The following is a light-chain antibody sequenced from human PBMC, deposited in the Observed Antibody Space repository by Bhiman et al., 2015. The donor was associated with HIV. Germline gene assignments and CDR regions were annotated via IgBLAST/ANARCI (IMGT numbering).Light chain of an antibody. V-gene: IGLV6-57*02. Sequence: NFMLTQPHSVSESPGKTVTISCTGSSGSIASNYVQWFQQRPGSAPTILIYKDNQRPSGVPDRFSGSIDSSSNSASLTISGLKTEDEADYFCQSYDSTTRVFGGGTKLTVL. CDR1: SGSIASNY. J-gene: IGLJ3*02. CDR2: KDN. CDR3: QSYDSTTRV.